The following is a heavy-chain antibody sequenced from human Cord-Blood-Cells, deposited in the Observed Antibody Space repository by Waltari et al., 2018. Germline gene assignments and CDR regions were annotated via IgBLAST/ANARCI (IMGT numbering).Heavy chain of an antibody. J-gene: IGHJ5*02. CDR1: GGSFSGYY. Sequence: QVQLQQGGAGLLKPSETLSLTCAVYGGSFSGYYWSWIRQPPGKGLGWFGEIKHSGSTNYNPSLKSRVTISVDTSKNQFSLKLSSVTAADTAVYYCARVLPRYYDFWSGYNWFDPWGQGTLVTVSS. CDR2: IKHSGST. D-gene: IGHD3-3*01. CDR3: ARVLPRYYDFWSGYNWFDP. V-gene: IGHV4-34*01.